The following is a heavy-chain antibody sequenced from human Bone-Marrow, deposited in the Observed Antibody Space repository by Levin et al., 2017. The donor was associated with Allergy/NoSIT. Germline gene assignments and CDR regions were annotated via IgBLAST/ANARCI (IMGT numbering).Heavy chain of an antibody. CDR3: ARDRDVLMVGDRDMFRVYNMDA. CDR1: GFIFNNFY. J-gene: IGHJ6*02. D-gene: IGHD2-8*01. V-gene: IGHV3-11*01. Sequence: PGGSLRLSCAASGFIFNNFYMTWVRQAPGKGLEWVAHISTSGKTIDYADSVKGRFTISRDNAKDSVYLQMDSLRPEDTAVYYCARDRDVLMVGDRDMFRVYNMDAWGQGTTVTVS. CDR2: ISTSGKTI.